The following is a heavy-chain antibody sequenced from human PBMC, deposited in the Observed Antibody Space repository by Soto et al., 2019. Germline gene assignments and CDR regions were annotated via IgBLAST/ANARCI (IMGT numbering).Heavy chain of an antibody. CDR1: GGYFNDNY. CDR2: ISRSGTT. V-gene: IGHV4-34*01. J-gene: IGHJ5*02. CDR3: ATSLGFVTQVEL. Sequence: QVQLQQWGAGLLKPSETLSLSCAVYGGYFNDNYYTWFRQPPGKGLEWIGEISRSGTTKYIPSLKSRASISVDPAKTQVSLKVTSVTAPDTAVYFCATSLGFVTQVELWGQGALVTVSS. D-gene: IGHD3-10*01.